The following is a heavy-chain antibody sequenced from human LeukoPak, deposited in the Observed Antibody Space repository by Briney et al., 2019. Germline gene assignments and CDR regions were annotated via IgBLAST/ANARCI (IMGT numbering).Heavy chain of an antibody. CDR2: SNPSGDST. V-gene: IGHV1-46*01. CDR1: FSGYY. CDR3: ARWTTTFLDY. Sequence: FSGYYWSWIRQVPGHGLEWLGISNPSGDSTNYAQKFQGRVTMTRDTSTSTVYVDLSSLRSEDTAVYYCARWTTTFLDYWGQGTLVTVSS. J-gene: IGHJ4*02. D-gene: IGHD1-1*01.